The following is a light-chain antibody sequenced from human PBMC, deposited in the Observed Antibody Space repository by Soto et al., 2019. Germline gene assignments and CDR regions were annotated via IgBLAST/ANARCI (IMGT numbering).Light chain of an antibody. J-gene: IGKJ4*01. CDR3: QQYGSSVT. Sequence: DIVLTQSPGTQSLSPGERATLSCRASQSVRSRYLAWYQQKAGQAPRLLIYDASRRATGIPDRFSGSGSGTAFTLTISRLEPEDFAVYYCQQYGSSVTFGGGTKVEIK. V-gene: IGKV3-20*01. CDR1: QSVRSRY. CDR2: DAS.